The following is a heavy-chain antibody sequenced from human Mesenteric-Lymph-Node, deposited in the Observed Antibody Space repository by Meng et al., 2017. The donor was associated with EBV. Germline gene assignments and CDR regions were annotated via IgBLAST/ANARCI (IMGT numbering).Heavy chain of an antibody. CDR2: IYHFGSP. Sequence: QLQASGSGLVKPSQTLSLTCAVSGGSVSSGGYSWSWIRQPPGKGLEWIGYIYHFGSPNYNPSLKSRVTISVDRSKNQFSLNLTSMTAADTAVYYCARRGIAEGFDFWGQGTLVTVSS. J-gene: IGHJ4*02. CDR3: ARRGIAEGFDF. CDR1: GGSVSSGGYS. V-gene: IGHV4-30-2*01.